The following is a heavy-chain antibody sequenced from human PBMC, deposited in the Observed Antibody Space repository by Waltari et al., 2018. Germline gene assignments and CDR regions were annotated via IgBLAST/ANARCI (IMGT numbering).Heavy chain of an antibody. J-gene: IGHJ4*02. D-gene: IGHD6-6*01. Sequence: EVQLVQSGAEVKKPGESLKISCKGSGYSFTSYWTGWVRQMPGKGLEWMGIIYPGDSDTRYSPSFQGQVTISADKSISTAYMQWSSLKASDTAMYYCASSVYSSSSRPDYWGQGTLVTVSS. CDR3: ASSVYSSSSRPDY. CDR1: GYSFTSYW. CDR2: IYPGDSDT. V-gene: IGHV5-51*01.